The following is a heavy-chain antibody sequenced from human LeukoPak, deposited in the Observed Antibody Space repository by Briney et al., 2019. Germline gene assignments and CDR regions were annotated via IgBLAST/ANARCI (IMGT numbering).Heavy chain of an antibody. CDR2: ISGSGGST. CDR3: AKGNSGWELLYYYYYYMDV. Sequence: GGSLRLSCAASGFTFSSYAMSWVRQAPGKGLEWVSAISGSGGSTYYADSEKGRFTISRDNSKNTLYLQMNSLRAEDTAVYYCAKGNSGWELLYYYYYYMDVWGKGTTVTVSS. J-gene: IGHJ6*03. V-gene: IGHV3-23*01. CDR1: GFTFSSYA. D-gene: IGHD1-26*01.